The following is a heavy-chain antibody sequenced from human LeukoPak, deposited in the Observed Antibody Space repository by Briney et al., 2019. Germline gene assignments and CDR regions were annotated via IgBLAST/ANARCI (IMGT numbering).Heavy chain of an antibody. V-gene: IGHV4-31*03. CDR1: GGSISSGGYY. CDR2: IYYSGST. CDR3: ARDNGYYDFWSGYFPEFDP. Sequence: SQTLYLTCTVSGGSISSGGYYWSWIRQHPGKGLEWIGYIYYSGSTYYNPSLKSRVTISVDTSKNQFSLKLSSVTAADTAVYYCARDNGYYDFWSGYFPEFDPWGQGTLVTVSS. J-gene: IGHJ5*02. D-gene: IGHD3-3*01.